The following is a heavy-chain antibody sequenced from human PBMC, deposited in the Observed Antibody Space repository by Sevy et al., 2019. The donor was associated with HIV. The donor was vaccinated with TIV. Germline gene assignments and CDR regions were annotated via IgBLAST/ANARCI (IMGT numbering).Heavy chain of an antibody. CDR3: ARDPGSSWSSFDY. Sequence: GGSLRLSCAASGFIFGSYAMNWVRQAPGKGLEWVAVISYDGSHKYYADSVKGRFTISRDSSKNTLYLQMQSLRTDDTAVYDCARDPGSSWSSFDYWGQGTLVTVSS. J-gene: IGHJ4*02. V-gene: IGHV3-30-3*01. CDR2: ISYDGSHK. CDR1: GFIFGSYA. D-gene: IGHD6-13*01.